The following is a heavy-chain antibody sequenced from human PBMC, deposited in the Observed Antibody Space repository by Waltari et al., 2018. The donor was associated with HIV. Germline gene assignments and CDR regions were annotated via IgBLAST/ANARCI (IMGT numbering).Heavy chain of an antibody. CDR1: GGSISSHY. CDR3: ARDFPFSHYYGSGSYFGSDY. Sequence: QVQLQESGPGLVKPSETLLLTCTVSGGSISSHYWSWIRQPPGKGLECLGYIYDSGSTNYNPSLKSRVTIAVDTSKKQISLKLSSVTAADTAVYYCARDFPFSHYYGSGSYFGSDYWGQGTQVTVSS. J-gene: IGHJ4*02. CDR2: IYDSGST. D-gene: IGHD3-10*01. V-gene: IGHV4-59*11.